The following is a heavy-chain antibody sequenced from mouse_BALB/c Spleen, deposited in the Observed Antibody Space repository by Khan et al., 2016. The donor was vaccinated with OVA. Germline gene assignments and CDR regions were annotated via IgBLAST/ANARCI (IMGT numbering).Heavy chain of an antibody. V-gene: IGHV3-2*02. Sequence: VQLQESGPGLVKPSQSLSLTCTVTGYSITSDYAWNWIRQFPGNKLEWMGYISYSGSTSYNPSLKSRISITRDTSKNQFFLQLHSVTNEDTATYYCARSPPVGDLWFAYWGQGTLVTVSA. CDR3: ARSPPVGDLWFAY. CDR1: GYSITSDYA. J-gene: IGHJ3*01. D-gene: IGHD3-3*01. CDR2: ISYSGST.